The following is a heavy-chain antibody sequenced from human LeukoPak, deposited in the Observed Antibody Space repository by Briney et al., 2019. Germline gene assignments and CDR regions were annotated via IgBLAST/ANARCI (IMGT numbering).Heavy chain of an antibody. CDR2: INHSGST. CDR3: ARGPGIVVVPAANYYYYYGMDV. D-gene: IGHD2-2*01. CDR1: GGSFSGYY. J-gene: IGHJ6*02. Sequence: SETLSLTCAVYGGSFSGYYWSWIRQPPGKGLEWIGKINHSGSTNYNPSLKSRVTISVDTSKKQFSLKLSSVTAADTAVYYCARGPGIVVVPAANYYYYYGMDVWGQGTTVTVSS. V-gene: IGHV4-34*01.